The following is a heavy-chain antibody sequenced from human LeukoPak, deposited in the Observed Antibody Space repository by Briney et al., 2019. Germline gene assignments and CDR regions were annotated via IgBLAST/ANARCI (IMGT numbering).Heavy chain of an antibody. J-gene: IGHJ4*02. D-gene: IGHD2-2*01. CDR3: ARGLQVARRIVP. CDR2: INHSGST. Sequence: SETLSLTCAVYGGSFSGYYWSWIRQPPGKGLEWIGEINHSGSTNYNPSLKSRVTISVDTSKNQFSLKLSSVTAADTAVYYCARGLQVARRIVPWGQGTLVTVSS. V-gene: IGHV4-34*01. CDR1: GGSFSGYY.